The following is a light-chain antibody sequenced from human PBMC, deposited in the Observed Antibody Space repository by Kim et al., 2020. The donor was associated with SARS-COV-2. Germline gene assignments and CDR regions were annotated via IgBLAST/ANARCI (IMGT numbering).Light chain of an antibody. CDR1: SLRSYY. V-gene: IGLV3-19*01. CDR2: GRN. J-gene: IGLJ2*01. CDR3: SSRDSTGNHVI. Sequence: SSELTQDPVVSVALGQSVKITCQGDSLRSYYANWYQQKPGQAPVLVVYGRNNRPAGIPDRFSVSYSGTTSSLTITGAQVTDDSDYYCSSRDSTGNHVIFG.